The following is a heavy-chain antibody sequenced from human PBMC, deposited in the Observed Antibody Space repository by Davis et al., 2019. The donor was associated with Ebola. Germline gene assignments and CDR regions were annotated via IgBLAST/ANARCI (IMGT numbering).Heavy chain of an antibody. CDR3: ARDGQWLALGAPSFDY. CDR2: INHSGST. J-gene: IGHJ4*02. Sequence: SETLSLTCAVYGGSFSGYYWSWIRQPPGKGPEWIGEINHSGSTNYNPSLKSRVTISVDTSKNQFSLKLSSVTAADTAVYYCARDGQWLALGAPSFDYWGQGTLVTVSS. D-gene: IGHD6-19*01. CDR1: GGSFSGYY. V-gene: IGHV4-34*01.